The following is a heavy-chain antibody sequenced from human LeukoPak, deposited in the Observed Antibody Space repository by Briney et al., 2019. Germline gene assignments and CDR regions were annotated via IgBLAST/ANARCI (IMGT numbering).Heavy chain of an antibody. CDR2: IYSGGST. CDR1: GFTFSSNY. V-gene: IGHV3-66*01. J-gene: IGHJ6*02. Sequence: GGSLRLSCAASGFTFSSNYMSWVRQAPGKGLEWVSVIYSGGSTYYADSVKGRFTISRDNSKNTLYLQMNSLRAEDTAVYYCARNKALRGMDVWGQGTTVTVSS. CDR3: ARNKALRGMDV. D-gene: IGHD5/OR15-5a*01.